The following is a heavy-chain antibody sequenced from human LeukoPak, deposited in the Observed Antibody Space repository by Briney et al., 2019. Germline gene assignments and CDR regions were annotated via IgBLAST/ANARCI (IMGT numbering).Heavy chain of an antibody. CDR1: GFSLSTSGVG. D-gene: IGHD3-22*01. CDR2: IYWNDDK. Sequence: SGPTLVNPTQTLTLTCTFSGFSLSTSGVGVGWIRQPPGKALEWLALIYWNDDKRYSPSLKSRLTITKDTSKNQVVLTTTNMDPVDTATYYCAHKAVWSSGYWVYFQHWGQGTLVTVSS. J-gene: IGHJ1*01. CDR3: AHKAVWSSGYWVYFQH. V-gene: IGHV2-5*01.